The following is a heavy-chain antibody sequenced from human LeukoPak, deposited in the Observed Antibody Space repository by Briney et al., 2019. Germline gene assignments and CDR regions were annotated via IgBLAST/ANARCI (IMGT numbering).Heavy chain of an antibody. CDR3: EGYYGSYHYMDV. J-gene: IGHJ6*03. V-gene: IGHV3-23*01. CDR2: ISGSGGST. D-gene: IGHD3-10*01. Sequence: PGGTLRLSCAASGFTFSSYGMSWVRQAPGKGLEWVSAISGSGGSTYYADSVKGRFTISRDNSKNTLYLQMNSLRAEDTAVYYCEGYYGSYHYMDVWGKGTTVTIS. CDR1: GFTFSSYG.